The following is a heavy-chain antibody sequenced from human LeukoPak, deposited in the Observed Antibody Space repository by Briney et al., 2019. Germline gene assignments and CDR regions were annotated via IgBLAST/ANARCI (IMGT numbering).Heavy chain of an antibody. Sequence: ASVRVSCKASGYSFVGYGITWVRQAPGQGLEWVGWFNPENGNTNYAQKVQGRVTMTADTSTSTFYMELRSLRSDDTAVYYCAREHSSCWDHFGYRGPGTPVTVSS. J-gene: IGHJ4*02. CDR2: FNPENGNT. V-gene: IGHV1-18*01. D-gene: IGHD6-13*01. CDR1: GYSFVGYG. CDR3: AREHSSCWDHFGY.